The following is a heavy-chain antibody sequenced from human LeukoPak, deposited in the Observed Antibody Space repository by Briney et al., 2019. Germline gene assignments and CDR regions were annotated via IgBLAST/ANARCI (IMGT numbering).Heavy chain of an antibody. CDR3: ARPYGGNPHFDY. V-gene: IGHV1-2*02. D-gene: IGHD4-23*01. Sequence: ASVKVSCKASGYTFTDYYIHWVRQAPGQGLEWMGWISPNSGGTNYAQNFQGRVTMTRDTSISTAYMELSRLRSDDTAVYYCARPYGGNPHFDYWGQGTPVTVSS. J-gene: IGHJ4*02. CDR1: GYTFTDYY. CDR2: ISPNSGGT.